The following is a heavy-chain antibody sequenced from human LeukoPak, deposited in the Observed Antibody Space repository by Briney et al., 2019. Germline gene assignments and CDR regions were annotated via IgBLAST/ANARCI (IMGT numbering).Heavy chain of an antibody. V-gene: IGHV4-30-2*01. D-gene: IGHD1-1*01. CDR1: GGSISSGGYS. J-gene: IGHJ3*02. CDR2: IYHSGST. Sequence: PSETLSLTCAVSGGSISSGGYSWSWIRQPPGKGLEWIGYIYHSGSTYYNPSLKSRVTISVDRSKNQFSLKLSSVTAADTAVYYCATRRPDDHAFDIWGQGTMVTVSS. CDR3: ATRRPDDHAFDI.